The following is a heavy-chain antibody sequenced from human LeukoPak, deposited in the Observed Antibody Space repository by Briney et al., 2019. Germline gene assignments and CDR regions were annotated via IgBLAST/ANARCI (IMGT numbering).Heavy chain of an antibody. Sequence: GGSLRRSGAASGFTVSSNYMSWVRQPPGKGLEGVSLIYSGGSTYYADSVKGRFTISRDNSKNTVYLQMNSLRAEDTAVYYCASRAGGYSHPHDYWGQGTLVTVSS. CDR2: IYSGGST. CDR1: GFTVSSNY. V-gene: IGHV3-53*01. J-gene: IGHJ4*02. CDR3: ASRAGGYSHPHDY. D-gene: IGHD4-23*01.